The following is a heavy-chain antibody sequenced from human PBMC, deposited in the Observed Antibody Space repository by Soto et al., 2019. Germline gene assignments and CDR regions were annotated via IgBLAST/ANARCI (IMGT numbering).Heavy chain of an antibody. CDR1: GYTFTTYG. J-gene: IGHJ4*02. CDR2: ISTYNGNT. V-gene: IGHV1-18*01. Sequence: QVQLVQSGAEVKKPGASVKVSCKASGYTFTTYGITWVRQAPGQGLEWMGWISTYNGNTTYPQKLQGRVTMTTDTAGRTADRELRSWRSEHPAVYCCAREIHYIGSGCPLACRGQEPLVTAS. D-gene: IGHD2-15*01. CDR3: AREIHYIGSGCPLAC.